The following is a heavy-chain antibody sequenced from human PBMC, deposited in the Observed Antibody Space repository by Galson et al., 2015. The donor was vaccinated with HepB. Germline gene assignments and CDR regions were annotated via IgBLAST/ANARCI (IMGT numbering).Heavy chain of an antibody. J-gene: IGHJ4*02. CDR1: GFTFDDYG. CDR3: ARRNYYDSSALDY. D-gene: IGHD3-22*01. CDR2: INWNGGST. Sequence: SLRLSCAAPGFTFDDYGMSWVRQAPGKGLEWVSGINWNGGSTGYVDSVKGRFTISRDNAKNSLYLQMSSLRAEDTAFYYCARRNYYDSSALDYWGQGTLVTVSS. V-gene: IGHV3-20*04.